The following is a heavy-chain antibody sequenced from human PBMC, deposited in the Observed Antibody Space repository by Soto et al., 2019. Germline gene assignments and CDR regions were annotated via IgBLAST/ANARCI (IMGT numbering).Heavy chain of an antibody. CDR1: GGSISSSSSY. V-gene: IGHV4-39*01. Sequence: SETLSLTCTVSGGSISSSSSYWGWIRQPPGKGLGWIGSIYYSGSTYYNPSLKSRVTISVDTSKNQFSLKLSSVTAADTAVYYCARQRVAGTFDYWGQGTLVTVSS. CDR2: IYYSGST. J-gene: IGHJ4*02. CDR3: ARQRVAGTFDY. D-gene: IGHD2-15*01.